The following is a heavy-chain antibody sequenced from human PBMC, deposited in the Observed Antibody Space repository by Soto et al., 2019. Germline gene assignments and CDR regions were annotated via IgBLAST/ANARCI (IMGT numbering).Heavy chain of an antibody. Sequence: QVHLMQSGAEVKKPGSSVKVSCKASGGTFGSDAITWVRQAPGQGLEWVGRIIPIFGTTNYAQNLQGRVTISADKSTLTSYMELHSLTSDDTALYYCARDRTDSGYYTNWLDPWGHGTQVTVSS. J-gene: IGHJ5*02. D-gene: IGHD3-22*01. CDR3: ARDRTDSGYYTNWLDP. V-gene: IGHV1-69*06. CDR2: IIPIFGTT. CDR1: GGTFGSDA.